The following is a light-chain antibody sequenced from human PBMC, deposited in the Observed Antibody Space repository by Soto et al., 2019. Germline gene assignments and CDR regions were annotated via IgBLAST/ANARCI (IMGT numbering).Light chain of an antibody. Sequence: QSVLTQPPSVSAAPGQKVIISCSGSSSNIGNNYVSWYQQLPGTAPKLLIYENNKRPSGIPDRFSGSKSGTSATLGITGPQTGDEADYYCGTWDSSLSAVVFGTGTKVTVL. CDR3: GTWDSSLSAVV. V-gene: IGLV1-51*02. J-gene: IGLJ1*01. CDR2: ENN. CDR1: SSNIGNNY.